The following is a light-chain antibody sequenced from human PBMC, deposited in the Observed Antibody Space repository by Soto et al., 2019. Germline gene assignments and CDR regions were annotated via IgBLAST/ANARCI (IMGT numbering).Light chain of an antibody. J-gene: IGKJ2*01. CDR3: HQSYITPPA. V-gene: IGKV1-39*01. CDR2: TTS. Sequence: DVQMTQSPSSLSASVGDRVTITCRASQNIDIYLNWYQQKPGRPPTLLIYTTSRLQSGVPTRFSGSGSGTDFTLTISNLQPEDFETYYCHQSYITPPAFGQGTKVDIK. CDR1: QNIDIY.